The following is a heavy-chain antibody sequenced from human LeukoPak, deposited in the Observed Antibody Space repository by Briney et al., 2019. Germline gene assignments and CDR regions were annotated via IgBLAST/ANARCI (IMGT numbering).Heavy chain of an antibody. Sequence: GGSLRLSCAASGFTFSSYAMSWVRQAPGKGLEWVSVISGSGGNTYYADSVKGRFTISRDNSKNTLYLQSNSLRAEDTAVYYCAKAVGATADYWGQGTLVTVSS. CDR3: AKAVGATADY. D-gene: IGHD1-26*01. CDR1: GFTFSSYA. CDR2: ISGSGGNT. J-gene: IGHJ4*02. V-gene: IGHV3-23*01.